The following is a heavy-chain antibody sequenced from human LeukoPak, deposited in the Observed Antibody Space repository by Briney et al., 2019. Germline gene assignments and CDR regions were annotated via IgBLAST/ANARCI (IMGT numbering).Heavy chain of an antibody. CDR1: GFTFSDNW. CDR3: ARALGYSYGYGIY. CDR2: ISPDGSDT. D-gene: IGHD5-18*01. Sequence: PGGSLRLSCAASGFTFSDNWMHWVRQAPGKGLVWVSRISPDGSDTVYADSVEGRFTVSRDNAKNTMYLQMNSLRAEDSAVYYCARALGYSYGYGIYWGQGSLVTVSS. J-gene: IGHJ4*02. V-gene: IGHV3-74*01.